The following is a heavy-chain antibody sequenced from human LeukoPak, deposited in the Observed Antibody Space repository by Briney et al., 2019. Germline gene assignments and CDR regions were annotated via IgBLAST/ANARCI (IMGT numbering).Heavy chain of an antibody. J-gene: IGHJ4*02. CDR3: ARGPRPIAAAGVGY. CDR2: INHSGST. CDR1: GGSFSGYY. D-gene: IGHD6-13*01. Sequence: PSETLSLTCAVYGGSFSGYYWSWIRQPPGKGLEWIGEINHSGSTNYNPSLKSRVTISVDTSKNQFSLKLSSVTAADTAVYYCARGPRPIAAAGVGYWGQGTLVTVSS. V-gene: IGHV4-34*01.